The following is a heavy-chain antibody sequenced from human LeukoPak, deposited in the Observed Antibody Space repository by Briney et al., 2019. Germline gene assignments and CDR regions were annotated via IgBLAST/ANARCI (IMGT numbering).Heavy chain of an antibody. J-gene: IGHJ4*02. V-gene: IGHV3-74*01. CDR3: ARGSATVTTRRYLVDY. CDR1: GFTFSFYW. D-gene: IGHD4-17*01. CDR2: INSDGSST. Sequence: GGSLRLSCAASGFTFSFYWMHWVRQAPGKGLVWVSRINSDGSSTSYADSVKGRFTISRDNAKNTVFLQMNSLRAEDTAVYYCARGSATVTTRRYLVDYWGQGTRVTVS.